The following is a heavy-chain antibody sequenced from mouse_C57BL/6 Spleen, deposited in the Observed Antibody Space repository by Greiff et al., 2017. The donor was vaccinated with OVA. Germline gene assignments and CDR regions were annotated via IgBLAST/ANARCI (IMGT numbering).Heavy chain of an antibody. J-gene: IGHJ2*01. CDR2: IDPSASYT. V-gene: IGHV1-59*01. Sequence: QVQLQQPGAELVRPGTSVTLSCKASGYTFTSSWMHWVKQRPGQGLEWIGVIDPSASYTNYNQKFKGKATLTVDTSSSTAYMQLSSLTSEDSAVYYCARSVYDGYYQYYFDYWCQGTTLTVSS. CDR3: ARSVYDGYYQYYFDY. CDR1: GYTFTSSW. D-gene: IGHD2-3*01.